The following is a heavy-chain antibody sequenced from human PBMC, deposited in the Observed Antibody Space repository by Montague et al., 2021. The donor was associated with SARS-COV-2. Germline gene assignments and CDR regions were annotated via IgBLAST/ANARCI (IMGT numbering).Heavy chain of an antibody. D-gene: IGHD2-8*02. CDR3: ARDLVVTDGISDY. CDR1: GFTFSYFE. J-gene: IGHJ4*02. Sequence: SLRLSCAASGFTFSYFEMNWVRQAPGKGLEWISYISGAGTTIYYADSVKGRFTISRDNAKNSLYLQMNSQRAEDTAVYYCARDLVVTDGISDYWGQGTLVTVSS. V-gene: IGHV3-48*03. CDR2: ISGAGTTI.